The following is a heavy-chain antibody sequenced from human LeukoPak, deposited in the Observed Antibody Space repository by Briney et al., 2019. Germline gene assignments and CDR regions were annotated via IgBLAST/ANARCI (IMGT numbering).Heavy chain of an antibody. CDR2: IYPGDSDT. D-gene: IGHD3-22*01. CDR1: GYSFTSYW. CDR3: ARQGYDSSGYLYYFDY. Sequence: GESLKISCKGSGYSFTSYWIGWVRQMPGKVLEWMGIIYPGDSDTRYSPSFQGQVTISADKSISTAYLQWSSLKASDTAMYYCARQGYDSSGYLYYFDYWGQGTLVTVSS. J-gene: IGHJ4*02. V-gene: IGHV5-51*01.